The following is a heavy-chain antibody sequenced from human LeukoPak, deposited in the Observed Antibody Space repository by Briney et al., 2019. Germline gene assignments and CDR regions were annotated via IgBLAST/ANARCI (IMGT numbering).Heavy chain of an antibody. CDR2: IYYSGST. J-gene: IGHJ5*02. D-gene: IGHD3-22*01. Sequence: PSETLSLTCTVSGGSISSYYWGWIRQPPGKGLEWIGSIYYSGSTYYNPSLKSRVTISVDTSKNQFSLKLSSVTAADTAVYYCARFMGYYDSSGYYDWFDPWGQGTLVTVSS. CDR1: GGSISSYY. V-gene: IGHV4-39*07. CDR3: ARFMGYYDSSGYYDWFDP.